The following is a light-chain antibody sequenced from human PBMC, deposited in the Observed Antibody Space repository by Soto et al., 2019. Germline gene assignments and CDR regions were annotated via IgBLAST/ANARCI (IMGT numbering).Light chain of an antibody. CDR2: KAS. V-gene: IGKV1-5*03. CDR3: QQYNSYSPGWT. CDR1: QSISSW. Sequence: DIQMTQSPSTLSASVRDRVTITCRASQSISSWLAWYQQKPGKAPKLLIYKASSLESGVPSRFSGSGSGTEFTLTISSLQPDDFATYYCQQYNSYSPGWTFGQGTKVDIK. J-gene: IGKJ1*01.